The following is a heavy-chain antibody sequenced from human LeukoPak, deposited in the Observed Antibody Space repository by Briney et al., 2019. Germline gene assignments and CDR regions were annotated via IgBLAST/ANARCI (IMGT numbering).Heavy chain of an antibody. V-gene: IGHV1-69*13. J-gene: IGHJ4*02. D-gene: IGHD4-17*01. Sequence: GASVKVSCKASGGTFSSYAISWVRQAPGQGLEWMGGIIPIFGAANYAQKFQGRVTITADESTSTAYMELSSLRSEDTAVYYCARDLYGDYPGYWGQGTLVTVSS. CDR3: ARDLYGDYPGY. CDR1: GGTFSSYA. CDR2: IIPIFGAA.